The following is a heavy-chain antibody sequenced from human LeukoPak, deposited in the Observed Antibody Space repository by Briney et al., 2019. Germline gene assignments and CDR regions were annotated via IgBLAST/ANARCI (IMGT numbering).Heavy chain of an antibody. J-gene: IGHJ6*02. D-gene: IGHD2-15*01. V-gene: IGHV3-30*04. CDR2: ISYDGNIK. CDR1: GFIFNNYA. Sequence: GGSLRLSCAASGFIFNNYAMHWVRQAPGKGLEWVAVISYDGNIKNDADSVKGRFTISRDNSKNTVFLEMSSLRPEDTAVYFCARVRVPWWYHRGMDVWGRGTTVTV. CDR3: ARVRVPWWYHRGMDV.